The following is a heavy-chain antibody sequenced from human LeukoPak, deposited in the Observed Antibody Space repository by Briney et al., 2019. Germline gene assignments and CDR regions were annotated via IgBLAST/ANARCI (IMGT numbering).Heavy chain of an antibody. D-gene: IGHD1/OR15-1a*01. CDR3: ASEQRTGRYNWFDP. J-gene: IGHJ5*02. CDR2: IYYSGST. V-gene: IGHV4-39*01. Sequence: SETLSLTCTVSGGSISSSSYYWGWIRQPPGKGLEWIGSIYYSGSTYYNPSLKSRVTISVDTSKNQFSLKLSSVTAADTAVYYCASEQRTGRYNWFDPWGQGTLVTVSS. CDR1: GGSISSSSYY.